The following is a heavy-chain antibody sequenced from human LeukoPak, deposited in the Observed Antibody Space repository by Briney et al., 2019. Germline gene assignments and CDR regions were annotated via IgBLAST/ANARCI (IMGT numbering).Heavy chain of an antibody. J-gene: IGHJ4*02. V-gene: IGHV4-34*01. CDR2: INHSGST. D-gene: IGHD3-22*01. CDR1: GGSFSGYY. CDR3: AREVSIKGYYDSSGYYDY. Sequence: PSQTLSLTCAVYGGSFSGYYWSWIRQPPGKGLEWIGEINHSGSTNYNPSLKSRVTISVDRSKNQFSLKLSSVTAADTAVYYCAREVSIKGYYDSSGYYDYWGQGTLVTVSS.